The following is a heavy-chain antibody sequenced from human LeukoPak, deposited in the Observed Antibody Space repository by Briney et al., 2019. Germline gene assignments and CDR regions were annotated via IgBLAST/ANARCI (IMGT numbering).Heavy chain of an antibody. D-gene: IGHD3-16*02. CDR1: GFSLSTSGVG. CDR3: SPSFLNYDYVWGGYRFLFYY. V-gene: IGHV2-5*01. Sequence: SGPTLVNPTQTLTLTCTFSGFSLSTSGVGVGWIRHPPGKALEWLALIYWNDDKRYSPSLKSRLTITKDTSKNQVVLTMTNMDPVETATYFCSPSFLNYDYVWGGYRFLFYYWGQGTLVTVSS. CDR2: IYWNDDK. J-gene: IGHJ4*02.